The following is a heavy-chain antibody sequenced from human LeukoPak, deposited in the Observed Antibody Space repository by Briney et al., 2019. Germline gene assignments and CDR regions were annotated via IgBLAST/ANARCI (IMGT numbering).Heavy chain of an antibody. J-gene: IGHJ5*02. D-gene: IGHD6-13*01. Sequence: SETLSLTCTVSGGSFSSSSYYWGWIRQPPGKGLEWIGSIYYSGSTYYNPSLKSRVTISVDTSKNQFSLKLSSVTAADTAVYYCARRVAAADYNWFDPWGQGTLVTVSS. CDR3: ARRVAAADYNWFDP. CDR1: GGSFSSSSYY. V-gene: IGHV4-39*01. CDR2: IYYSGST.